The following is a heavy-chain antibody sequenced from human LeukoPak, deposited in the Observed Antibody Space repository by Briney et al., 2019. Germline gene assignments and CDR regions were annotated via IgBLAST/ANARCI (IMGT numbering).Heavy chain of an antibody. J-gene: IGHJ4*02. CDR2: IYYSGST. CDR1: GGSISSSSYY. CDR3: ARVVEMVPGIFALFDY. V-gene: IGHV4-39*07. D-gene: IGHD5-24*01. Sequence: PSETLSLTFTVSGGSISSSSYYWGWIRQPPGKGLEWIGSIYYSGSTYYNPSLKSRVTISVDTSKNQFSLKLSSVTAADTAVYYCARVVEMVPGIFALFDYWGQGTLVTVSS.